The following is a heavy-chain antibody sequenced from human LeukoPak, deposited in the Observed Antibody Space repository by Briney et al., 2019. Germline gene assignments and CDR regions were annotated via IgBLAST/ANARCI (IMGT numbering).Heavy chain of an antibody. CDR3: ARGDGSGRGYFDY. V-gene: IGHV4-4*02. D-gene: IGHD3-10*01. Sequence: SGTLSLTCAVSGGSISSSNWWSWVRQPPGKGLEWIGEIYHSGSTNYNPSLKSRVTISVDKSKNQFSLRLSSVTAADTAVYYCARGDGSGRGYFDYWGQGTLVTVSS. CDR1: GGSISSSNW. CDR2: IYHSGST. J-gene: IGHJ4*02.